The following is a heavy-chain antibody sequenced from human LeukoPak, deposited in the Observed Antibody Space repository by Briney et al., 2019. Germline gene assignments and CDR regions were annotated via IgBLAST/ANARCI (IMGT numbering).Heavy chain of an antibody. CDR2: IIPIFGTA. CDR3: ASSLYFRDGYNILGY. CDR1: GGTFSSHA. V-gene: IGHV1-69*05. J-gene: IGHJ4*02. Sequence: ASVKVSCKASGGTFSSHAISWVRQAPGQGLEWMGGIIPIFGTANYAQKFQGRVTITTDESTSTAYMELSSLRSEDTAVYYCASSLYFRDGYNILGYWGQGTLVTVSS. D-gene: IGHD5-24*01.